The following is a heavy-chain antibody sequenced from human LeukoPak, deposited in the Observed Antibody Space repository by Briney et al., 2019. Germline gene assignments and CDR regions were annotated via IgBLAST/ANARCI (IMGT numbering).Heavy chain of an antibody. CDR2: ISSSGSTI. J-gene: IGHJ4*02. CDR3: ATGQYRANSIVAGSFAY. D-gene: IGHD5-12*01. CDR1: GFTFSDYY. V-gene: IGHV3-11*04. Sequence: GGSLRLSCAACGFTFSDYYMSWLRQAPGKGLEWVSYISSSGSTIYYADSVKGRFTISSDNAKNSLYLQMNSLRAEDTAVDYCATGQYRANSIVAGSFAYWAQGHLVTVSS.